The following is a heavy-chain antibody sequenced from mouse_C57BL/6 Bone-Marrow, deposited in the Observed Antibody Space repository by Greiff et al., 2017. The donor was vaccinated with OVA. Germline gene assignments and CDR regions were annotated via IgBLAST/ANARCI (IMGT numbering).Heavy chain of an antibody. CDR2: ISDGGSYT. Sequence: DVKLVESGGGLVKPGGSLKLSCAASGFTFSSYAMSWVRQTPEKRLEWVATISDGGSYTYYPDNVKGRFTISRDNAKNNLYLQMSHLKSEDTAMYYCAREGNWDENYRGQGTTLTFSS. CDR3: AREGNWDENY. J-gene: IGHJ2*01. CDR1: GFTFSSYA. V-gene: IGHV5-4*01. D-gene: IGHD4-1*01.